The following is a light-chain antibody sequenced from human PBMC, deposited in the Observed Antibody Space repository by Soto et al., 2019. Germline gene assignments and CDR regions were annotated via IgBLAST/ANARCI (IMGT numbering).Light chain of an antibody. CDR1: QTISNY. V-gene: IGKV1-39*01. CDR2: AAS. Sequence: DIQMTQSPSSLSASVGDRVTITCRPSQTISNYLNWYQQKPGKAPKFLIYAASTLQNGVPSWFSGRASGAEFTLTINGLQPEDFATYYCQQSYSFPYTFGQGTNLEI. J-gene: IGKJ2*01. CDR3: QQSYSFPYT.